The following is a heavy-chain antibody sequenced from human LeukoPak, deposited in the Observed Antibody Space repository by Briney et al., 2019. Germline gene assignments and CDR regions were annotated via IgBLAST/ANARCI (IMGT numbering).Heavy chain of an antibody. D-gene: IGHD2-15*01. CDR2: FDPEDGET. CDR1: GYTLTELS. CDR3: ATSYCSGGSCYLYFDY. Sequence: ASVKVSCKVSGYTLTELSMHWVRQAPGKGLEWMGGFDPEDGETIYAQKFQGRVTMTEDTSTDTAYMELSSLRSEDTAVYYCATSYCSGGSCYLYFDYWGQGTLVTVSS. V-gene: IGHV1-24*01. J-gene: IGHJ4*02.